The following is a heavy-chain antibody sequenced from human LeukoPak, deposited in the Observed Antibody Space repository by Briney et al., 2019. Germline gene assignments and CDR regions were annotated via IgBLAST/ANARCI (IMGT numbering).Heavy chain of an antibody. V-gene: IGHV1-46*01. J-gene: IGHJ3*02. CDR2: INPSGGST. Sequence: ASVKVSCKASGYTFTSYCMHWVRQAPGQGLEWMGIINPSGGSTSYAQKFQGRVTMTRDMSTSTVYMELSSLRSEDTAVYYCARVRLPDAFDIWGQGTMVTVSS. CDR1: GYTFTSYC. CDR3: ARVRLPDAFDI.